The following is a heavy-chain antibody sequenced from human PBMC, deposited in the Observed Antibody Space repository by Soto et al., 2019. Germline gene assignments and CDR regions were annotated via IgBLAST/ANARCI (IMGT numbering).Heavy chain of an antibody. V-gene: IGHV3-74*01. CDR3: TTHLGGASSN. Sequence: PGGSLRLSCAASGYTFSNYWMHWVRQAPGMGLVWVSRIDNDGRTTNYADSVMGRFTISRDNAKDTLYLQMDSLRAEDTAVYYCTTHLGGASSNWGPGTLVTVSS. CDR2: IDNDGRTT. CDR1: GYTFSNYW. J-gene: IGHJ4*02. D-gene: IGHD3-16*01.